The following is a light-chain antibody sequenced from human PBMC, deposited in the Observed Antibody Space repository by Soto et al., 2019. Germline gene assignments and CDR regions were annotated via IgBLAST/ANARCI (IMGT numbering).Light chain of an antibody. Sequence: QPVLTQSPSASASLGASVKLTCTLSSGHSSYAIAWHQQQPEKGPRYLMKLNSDGSHSKGDGTPDRFSGSSSGAERYLTISSLQSEDEADYYCQTWDTGIRVFGGGTKLTVL. J-gene: IGLJ2*01. CDR1: SGHSSYA. CDR3: QTWDTGIRV. CDR2: LNSDGSH. V-gene: IGLV4-69*01.